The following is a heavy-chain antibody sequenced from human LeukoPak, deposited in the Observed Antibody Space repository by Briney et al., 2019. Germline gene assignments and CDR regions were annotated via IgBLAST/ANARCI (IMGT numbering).Heavy chain of an antibody. CDR2: ISGSGGST. CDR1: GFTFSSYA. D-gene: IGHD2-2*02. Sequence: PGGSLRLSCAASGFTFSSYAMSWVRQAPGKGLEWVSAISGSGGSTYYADSVKGRFTISRDNSKNTLYLQMNSLRAEDTAVYYCAKGGHIVVVPAAIDYWGQGTLVTVSS. CDR3: AKGGHIVVVPAAIDY. J-gene: IGHJ4*02. V-gene: IGHV3-23*01.